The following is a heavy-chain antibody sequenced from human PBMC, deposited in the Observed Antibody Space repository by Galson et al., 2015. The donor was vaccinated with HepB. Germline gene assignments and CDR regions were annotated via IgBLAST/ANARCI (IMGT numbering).Heavy chain of an antibody. J-gene: IGHJ6*02. D-gene: IGHD3-9*01. CDR3: ATEKGGYYDILTGYPVGDYYYGMDV. V-gene: IGHV1-69*06. CDR2: IIPMFGTV. Sequence: SVKVSCKASGGTFSSYAISWVRQAPGQGLEWMGGIIPMFGTVNYAQKIQGRATITADKSTSTAYMELSSLRSEDTAVYYCATEKGGYYDILTGYPVGDYYYGMDVWGQGTTVTVSS. CDR1: GGTFSSYA.